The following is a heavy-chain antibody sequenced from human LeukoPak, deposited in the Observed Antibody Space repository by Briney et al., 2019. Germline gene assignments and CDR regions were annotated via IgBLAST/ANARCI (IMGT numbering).Heavy chain of an antibody. J-gene: IGHJ6*02. CDR3: ARSHCSSTSCWGDYYYYGMDV. V-gene: IGHV1-69*13. Sequence: ASVQVSCKASGGTFSSYAISWVRQAPGQGLEWMGGIIPIFGTANYAQKFQGRVTITADESTSTAYMELSSLRSEDTAVYYCARSHCSSTSCWGDYYYYGMDVWGQGTTVTVSS. CDR1: GGTFSSYA. CDR2: IIPIFGTA. D-gene: IGHD2-2*01.